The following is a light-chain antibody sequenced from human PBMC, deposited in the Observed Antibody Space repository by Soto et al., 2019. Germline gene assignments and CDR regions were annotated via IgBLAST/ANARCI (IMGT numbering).Light chain of an antibody. J-gene: IGKJ5*01. CDR1: QGISSP. V-gene: IGKV1-16*01. CDR2: AAS. Sequence: DIQMTQSPSSLSASVGDRVTITCRASQGISSPLAWFQPKPGKAPKTIIYAASSFHSGVPSSSSGSRSGTDFTLTISSLQPEVFATYYCQHYNGYPQIFGQGTRLEIK. CDR3: QHYNGYPQI.